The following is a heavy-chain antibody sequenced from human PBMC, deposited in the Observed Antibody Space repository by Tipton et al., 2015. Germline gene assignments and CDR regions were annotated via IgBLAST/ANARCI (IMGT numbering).Heavy chain of an antibody. J-gene: IGHJ6*02. Sequence: TLSLTCAVYGGSFSGYYWTWIRQPPGKGLEWIGQINHSGNTNYNPSLKSRVTISVDTSKNQFSLKLSSATAADTAVYYCARDRTVSHYYYYGIDVWGQGTTVTVSS. CDR3: ARDRTVSHYYYYGIDV. CDR2: INHSGNT. V-gene: IGHV4-34*01. CDR1: GGSFSGYY. D-gene: IGHD3/OR15-3a*01.